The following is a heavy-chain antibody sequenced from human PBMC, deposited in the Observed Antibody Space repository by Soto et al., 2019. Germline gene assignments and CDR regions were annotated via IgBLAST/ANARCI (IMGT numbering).Heavy chain of an antibody. V-gene: IGHV5-51*01. D-gene: IGHD2-2*01. CDR1: GYSFTSYW. CDR2: IYPGDSDT. Sequence: GESLKISCKGSGYSFTSYWIGWVRQMPGKGLERMGIIYPGDSDTRYSPSFQGQVTISADKSISTAYLQWSSLKASDTAMYYCARQSTSCCYPFDYWGQGTLVTVS. J-gene: IGHJ4*02. CDR3: ARQSTSCCYPFDY.